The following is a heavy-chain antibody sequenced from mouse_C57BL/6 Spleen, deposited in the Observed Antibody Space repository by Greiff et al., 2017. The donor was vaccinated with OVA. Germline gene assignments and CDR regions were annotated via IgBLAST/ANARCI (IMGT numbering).Heavy chain of an antibody. V-gene: IGHV1-64*01. CDR1: GYTFTSYW. CDR3: AKLSPYAMDY. Sequence: VQLQQPGAELVKPGASVKLSCKASGYTFTSYWMHWVKQRPGPGLEWIGMIHPNSGSTNYNEKFKSKATLTVDKSSSTAYMQLSSLTSEDSAVYYCAKLSPYAMDYWGQGTSVTVSS. CDR2: IHPNSGST. D-gene: IGHD1-1*02. J-gene: IGHJ4*01.